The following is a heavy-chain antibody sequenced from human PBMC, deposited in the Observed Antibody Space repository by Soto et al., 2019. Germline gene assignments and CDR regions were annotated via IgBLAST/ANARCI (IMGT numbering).Heavy chain of an antibody. D-gene: IGHD6-13*01. V-gene: IGHV1-69*05. CDR1: GGSFNAYS. J-gene: IGHJ4*02. Sequence: QVQLVQSGSEVQKPGSSVKVSCRASGGSFNAYSINWVRQAPGQGLEWIGGIIPMFRNANYAQTFKGRVTIIPDASTSTVSMELSSLTSEDTAVYYWARLWGIAPRDDWGQGTLVTVSS. CDR2: IIPMFRNA. CDR3: ARLWGIAPRDD.